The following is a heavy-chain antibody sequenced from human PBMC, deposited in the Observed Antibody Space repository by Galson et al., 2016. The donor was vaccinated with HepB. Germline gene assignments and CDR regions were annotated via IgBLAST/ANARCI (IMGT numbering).Heavy chain of an antibody. CDR3: TRARGYSFGYSDY. CDR2: IRSKAYGGTA. V-gene: IGHV3-49*03. CDR1: GFTFGNYA. D-gene: IGHD5-18*01. Sequence: SLRLSCATSGFTFGNYAMSWFRQAPGKGLEWVGFIRSKAYGGTAEYAASVKARFTISRDDSKSIAYLQMNSLKTDDTAVYYCTRARGYSFGYSDYWGQGTLVTVSS. J-gene: IGHJ4*02.